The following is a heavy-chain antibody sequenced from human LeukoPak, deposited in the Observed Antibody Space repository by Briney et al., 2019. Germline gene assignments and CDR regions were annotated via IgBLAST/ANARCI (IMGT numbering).Heavy chain of an antibody. Sequence: ASETLSLTCTVSGNSISSGDNYWSWIRQPAGKGLEWIGRIYTSGSTNYNPSLKSRVTISGDTSKNQFSLRLSSVTAADTAVYYCARASYSYDINGWVPFDYWGQGTLVTVSS. CDR2: IYTSGST. J-gene: IGHJ4*02. CDR3: ARASYSYDINGWVPFDY. D-gene: IGHD3-22*01. CDR1: GNSISSGDNY. V-gene: IGHV4-61*02.